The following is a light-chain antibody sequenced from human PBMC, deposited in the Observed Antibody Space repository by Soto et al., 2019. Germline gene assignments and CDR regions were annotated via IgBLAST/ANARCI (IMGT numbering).Light chain of an antibody. CDR1: QSVTSSF. V-gene: IGKV3-20*01. Sequence: EIVLTQSPGTLSLSPGERATLSCRASQSVTSSFLAWYQQKPGQAPRLLIYGASSRATGIPDRFSGSGSGTDFTLTTSRLEPEDFAVYYCQQYGRSPRTFGHEHRVAIK. CDR2: GAS. J-gene: IGKJ1*01. CDR3: QQYGRSPRT.